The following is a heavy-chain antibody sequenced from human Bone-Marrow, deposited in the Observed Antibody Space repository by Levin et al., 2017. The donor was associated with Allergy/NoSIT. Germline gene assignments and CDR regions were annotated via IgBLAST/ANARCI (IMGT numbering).Heavy chain of an antibody. CDR1: GYTFTDYY. D-gene: IGHD2-2*01. V-gene: IGHV1-2*02. Sequence: ASVKVSCKASGYTFTDYYIHWLRQAPGQGLEWMGWINPNSGDTNYAQKFQGRVTMTRDTSISIALMVLSSLTSDYTAVYYCARALRYCTRTRCFGNYFYYYMEVWGKGTTVTVSS. CDR3: ARALRYCTRTRCFGNYFYYYMEV. J-gene: IGHJ6*03. CDR2: INPNSGDT.